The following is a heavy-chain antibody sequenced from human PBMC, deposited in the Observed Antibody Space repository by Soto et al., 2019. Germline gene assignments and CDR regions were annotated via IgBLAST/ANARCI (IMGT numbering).Heavy chain of an antibody. V-gene: IGHV3-21*02. CDR3: ARLRSDAFDI. J-gene: IGHJ3*02. CDR2: ISASSSHK. CDR1: GFDFSYYT. Sequence: EVQLVESGGRLVKPGESLRLSCVASGFDFSYYTMNWVRQARGKGLEWVSAISASSSHKYSADSVRGRFTFSRDNANNSLYLQMNNLRVEDTAVYYCARLRSDAFDIWGQGTLVTVSS. D-gene: IGHD4-17*01.